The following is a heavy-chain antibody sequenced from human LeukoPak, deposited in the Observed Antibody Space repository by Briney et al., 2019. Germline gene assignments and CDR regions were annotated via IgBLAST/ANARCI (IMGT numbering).Heavy chain of an antibody. CDR2: ISGSGGST. CDR3: AKGGNFWSGYSYSDY. V-gene: IGHV3-23*01. Sequence: QPGGSLRLSCVASGFTFSNYAMSWVRQAPGKGLEWVSGISGSGGSTDYADSVKGRFTISRDNSKNTLYLQMNSLRAEDTAVYYCAKGGNFWSGYSYSDYWGQGTLVTVSS. D-gene: IGHD3-3*01. CDR1: GFTFSNYA. J-gene: IGHJ4*02.